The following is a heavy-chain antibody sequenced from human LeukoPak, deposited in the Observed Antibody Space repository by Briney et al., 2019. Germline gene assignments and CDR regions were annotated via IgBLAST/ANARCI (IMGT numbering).Heavy chain of an antibody. J-gene: IGHJ6*02. CDR3: ARDYSPYSSGWFRYYYYGMDV. CDR1: GFTFSSYW. D-gene: IGHD6-19*01. Sequence: GGSLRLSCAASGFTFSSYWMSWVRQASGKGLEWVANIKQDGSEKYYVDSVKGRFTISRDNAKNSLYLQMNSLRAEDTAVYYCARDYSPYSSGWFRYYYYGMDVWGQGTTVTVSS. CDR2: IKQDGSEK. V-gene: IGHV3-7*01.